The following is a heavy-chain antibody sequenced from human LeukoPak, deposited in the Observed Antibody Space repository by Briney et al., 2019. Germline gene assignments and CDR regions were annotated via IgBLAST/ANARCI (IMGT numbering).Heavy chain of an antibody. J-gene: IGHJ3*01. CDR3: ARERCVVGACGAFDV. V-gene: IGHV3-74*01. D-gene: IGHD1-26*01. Sequence: GGSLRLSCAASGFTFDDYGMSWVRQAPGKGLVWVSRIRSDGSDTRYAESVKGRFTISRDNAKNTLYLQMNSLRAEDTAVYYCARERCVVGACGAFDVWGQGTMATVSS. CDR2: IRSDGSDT. CDR1: GFTFDDYG.